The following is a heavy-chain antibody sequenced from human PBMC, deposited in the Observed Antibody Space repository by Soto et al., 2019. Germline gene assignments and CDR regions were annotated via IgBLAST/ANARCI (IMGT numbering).Heavy chain of an antibody. CDR2: ISTSSTYI. Sequence: GGSLRLSCAASGFTFNTYSMNWVRQAPGKGLEWVSSISTSSTYIYYADSVKGRFTVSRDNANKSLYLQMNSLRAEDTGVYYCARAASSGWYEADYFDCWGQGTLVTVSS. CDR1: GFTFNTYS. J-gene: IGHJ4*02. D-gene: IGHD6-19*01. CDR3: ARAASSGWYEADYFDC. V-gene: IGHV3-21*01.